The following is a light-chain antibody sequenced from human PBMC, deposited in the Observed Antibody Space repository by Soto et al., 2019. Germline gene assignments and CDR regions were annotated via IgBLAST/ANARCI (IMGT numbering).Light chain of an antibody. CDR1: STDVGAYNY. CDR3: NSYTTMNTYV. CDR2: EVS. J-gene: IGLJ1*01. V-gene: IGLV2-14*01. Sequence: QSGLTQPASVSGSPGQSITISCTGSSTDVGAYNYVSWYQQYPGQAPNLLIYEVSRRPSGFSHRFSGSKSVNTASLTISGLQAEDEANYYCNSYTTMNTYVFATGTQVTVL.